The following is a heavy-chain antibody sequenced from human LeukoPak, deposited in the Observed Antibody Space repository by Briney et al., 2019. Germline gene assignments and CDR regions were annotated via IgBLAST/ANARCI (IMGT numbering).Heavy chain of an antibody. Sequence: QPGPSLRLSCTASGFTFGDYAMSWVRQAPGKGLECVGFIRNKAYGGTTEYAASVKGRFTISRDDSKSIAYLQMNSLKTEDTAVYYCTRDRYGDYVFGDYYYGMDVWGQGTTVTVSS. CDR2: IRNKAYGGTT. J-gene: IGHJ6*02. V-gene: IGHV3-49*04. D-gene: IGHD4-17*01. CDR1: GFTFGDYA. CDR3: TRDRYGDYVFGDYYYGMDV.